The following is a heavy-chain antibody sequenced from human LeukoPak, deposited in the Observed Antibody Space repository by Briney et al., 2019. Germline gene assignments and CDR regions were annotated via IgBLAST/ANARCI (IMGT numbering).Heavy chain of an antibody. CDR3: ARSTIAAAGTQGNWFDP. V-gene: IGHV1-8*01. CDR2: MNPNSGNT. J-gene: IGHJ5*02. CDR1: GYTFTSYD. D-gene: IGHD6-13*01. Sequence: GASVKVSCKASGYTFTSYDINWVRQANGQGLEWMGWMNPNSGNTGYAQTFQGRVTMTRNTSISTAYMELSSLRSEDTAVYYCARSTIAAAGTQGNWFDPWGQGTLVTVSS.